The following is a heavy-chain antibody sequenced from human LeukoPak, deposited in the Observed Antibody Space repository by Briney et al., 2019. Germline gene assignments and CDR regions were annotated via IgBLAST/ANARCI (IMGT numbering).Heavy chain of an antibody. CDR1: GFTVSSNY. Sequence: GGSLRLSCAASGFTVSSNYMSWVRQAPGEGLEWVSVIYSGGSTYYADSVKGRFTISRDNSKNTLYLQMNSLRAEDTAVYYCARKGDSSSSDYWGQGTLVTVSS. CDR3: ARKGDSSSSDY. V-gene: IGHV3-53*01. D-gene: IGHD6-6*01. CDR2: IYSGGST. J-gene: IGHJ4*02.